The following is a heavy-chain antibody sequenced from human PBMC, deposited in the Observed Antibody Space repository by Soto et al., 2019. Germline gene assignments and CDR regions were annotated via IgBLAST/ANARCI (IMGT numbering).Heavy chain of an antibody. J-gene: IGHJ4*02. CDR1: GGSISSNY. CDR2: VYNSGST. D-gene: IGHD6-13*01. CDR3: ARYRREAVAGYTLAN. V-gene: IGHV4-59*01. Sequence: SETLSLTCTVSGGSISSNYWTWIRQPPGKGLEWIGYVYNSGSTNYNPSLKSRVTISEDTSKSQFSLKVNSMTAADTAVYYCARYRREAVAGYTLANWGQGMLVTVSS.